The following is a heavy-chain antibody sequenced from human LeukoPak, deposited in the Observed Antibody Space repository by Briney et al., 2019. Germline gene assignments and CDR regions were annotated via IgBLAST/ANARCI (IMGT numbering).Heavy chain of an antibody. CDR2: IGISGGIT. J-gene: IGHJ4*02. Sequence: GGSLRLSCAASGFTFSSYCMSWVRHAPGKGLEWVSGIGISGGITYYADSVEGRFTISRDNYKHTLYLQINSLRSEDPAFYFCAQDHGSGSYYDLPDYWGQGTLVTVSS. CDR3: AQDHGSGSYYDLPDY. V-gene: IGHV3-23*01. D-gene: IGHD3-10*01. CDR1: GFTFSSYC.